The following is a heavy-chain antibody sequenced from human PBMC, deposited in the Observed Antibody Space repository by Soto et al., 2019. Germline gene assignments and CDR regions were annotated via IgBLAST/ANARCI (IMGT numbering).Heavy chain of an antibody. V-gene: IGHV4-61*01. CDR3: AREASSGWYYFDY. CDR2: IYYSGST. D-gene: IGHD6-19*01. CDR1: GGSVSSGSYY. Sequence: PSETLSLTCTVSGGSVSSGSYYWSWIRQPPGKGLEWIGYIYYSGSTNYNPSLKSRVTISVDTSKNQFSLKLSSVTAADTAVYYCAREASSGWYYFDYWGQGTLVTVSS. J-gene: IGHJ4*02.